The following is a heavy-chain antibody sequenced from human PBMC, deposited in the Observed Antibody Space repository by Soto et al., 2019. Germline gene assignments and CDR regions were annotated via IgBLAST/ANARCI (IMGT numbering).Heavy chain of an antibody. CDR3: ARGAYYDSSVGGAFDI. J-gene: IGHJ3*02. V-gene: IGHV1-69*13. CDR2: IIPIFGTA. CDR1: GGTFSSYA. Sequence: SVKVSCKASGGTFSSYAISWVRQAPGQGLEWMGGIIPIFGTANYAQKFQGRVTITADESTSTAYMGLSSLRSEDTAVYYCARGAYYDSSVGGAFDIWGQGTMVTVSS. D-gene: IGHD3-22*01.